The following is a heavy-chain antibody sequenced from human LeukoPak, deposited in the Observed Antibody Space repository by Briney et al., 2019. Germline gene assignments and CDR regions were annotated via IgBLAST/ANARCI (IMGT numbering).Heavy chain of an antibody. CDR1: GFSFSSSG. V-gene: IGHV3-30*18. J-gene: IGHJ4*02. D-gene: IGHD2-2*01. CDR3: TKEGLLQHCSNTTCYVDH. CDR2: ISYDGDNQ. Sequence: GGSLRLSCAASGFSFSSSGMHWVRQAPGKGLEGGTFISYDGDNQYYAASVKGRFTVSRSNPKNTLFLDLTSLRPEDTAVYYCTKEGLLQHCSNTTCYVDHWGQGTLVTVSS.